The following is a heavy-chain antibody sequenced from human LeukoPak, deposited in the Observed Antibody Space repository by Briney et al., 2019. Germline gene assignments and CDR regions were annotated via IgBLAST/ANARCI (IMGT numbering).Heavy chain of an antibody. CDR3: ARDGRGVLHPDGFDN. D-gene: IGHD3-10*01. CDR1: GGSISSYF. V-gene: IGHV4-4*07. J-gene: IGHJ3*02. Sequence: SETLSLTCTVSGGSISSYFWSWIRQPAGKGLEWIGRIYTSGSTNYNPSLKSRVTMSIDTSKNQFSLKLNSVTAADTAVYYCARDGRGVLHPDGFDNWGQGTTVTVSS. CDR2: IYTSGST.